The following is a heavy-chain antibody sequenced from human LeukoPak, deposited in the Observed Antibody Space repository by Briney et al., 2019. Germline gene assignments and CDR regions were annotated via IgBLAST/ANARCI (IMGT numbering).Heavy chain of an antibody. Sequence: GGSLRLSCVASGFTFNSYNMNWVRQAPGKGLEWVSYISSDCTTIFYADSVKGRFTISRDNVKNSLFLQLNSLRDEDTAVYYCARDEDAFGGQGTLVTVSS. CDR1: GFTFNSYN. J-gene: IGHJ4*02. CDR2: ISSDCTTI. CDR3: ARDEDAF. V-gene: IGHV3-48*02.